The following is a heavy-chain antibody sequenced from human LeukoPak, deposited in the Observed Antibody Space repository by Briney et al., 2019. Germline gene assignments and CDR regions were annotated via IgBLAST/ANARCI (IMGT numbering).Heavy chain of an antibody. Sequence: GGSLRLSCAASGFTFSDYSMHWVRQAPGEGLMWVSRIESDGSNTNYADSVKGRFTISRDNAKNTLSLQMDSLRAEDTAVYYCARDPTGGRPDYWGQGTLVTVSS. CDR3: ARDPTGGRPDY. CDR1: GFTFSDYS. D-gene: IGHD2-8*02. CDR2: IESDGSNT. J-gene: IGHJ4*02. V-gene: IGHV3-74*01.